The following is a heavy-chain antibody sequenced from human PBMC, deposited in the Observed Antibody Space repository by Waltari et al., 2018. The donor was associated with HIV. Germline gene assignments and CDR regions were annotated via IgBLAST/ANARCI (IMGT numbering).Heavy chain of an antibody. J-gene: IGHJ4*02. Sequence: QVKLVESGGGVVQPGRSLRLSCAASGFTFKNYGFHWVRQAPGKGLEGVEFIWYDGSNVFFSDSVKGRFSISRDNSKNTVYLQMNSLRVDDTAVYYCARDFGGTYGPYYFDFWGQGARVTVSS. V-gene: IGHV3-33*01. CDR1: GFTFKNYG. D-gene: IGHD1-7*01. CDR3: ARDFGGTYGPYYFDF. CDR2: IWYDGSNV.